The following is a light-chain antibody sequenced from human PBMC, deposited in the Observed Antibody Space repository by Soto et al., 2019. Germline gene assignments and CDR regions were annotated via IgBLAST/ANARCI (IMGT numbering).Light chain of an antibody. CDR1: QSVNSK. V-gene: IGKV3-15*01. J-gene: IGKJ1*01. CDR3: EQYSDWWT. CDR2: GAS. Sequence: EIVMTQSPATLSVSPWERATLSCRASQSVNSKLAWFQQKAGQGPRLLIYGASTRATGIPARFSGSGSGTEFTLTISSLQSEDFAVYFCEQYSDWWTFGQGTKVDIK.